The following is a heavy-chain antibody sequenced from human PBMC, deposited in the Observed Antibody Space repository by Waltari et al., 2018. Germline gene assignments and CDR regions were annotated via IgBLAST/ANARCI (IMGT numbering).Heavy chain of an antibody. CDR1: GYTFTSYA. Sequence: QVQLVQSGAEVKKPGASVKVSCKASGYTFTSYAMHWVRQAPGQRLEWMGWINAGNGNTKYSQKFQGRVTITRDTSASTAYMELSSLRSEETAVYYCARGSTPEYYDFWSGYSGDYYMDVWGKGTTVTVSS. CDR2: INAGNGNT. D-gene: IGHD3-3*01. J-gene: IGHJ6*03. V-gene: IGHV1-3*01. CDR3: ARGSTPEYYDFWSGYSGDYYMDV.